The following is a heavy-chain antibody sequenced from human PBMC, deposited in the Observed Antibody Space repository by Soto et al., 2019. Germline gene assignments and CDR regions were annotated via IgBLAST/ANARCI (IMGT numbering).Heavy chain of an antibody. D-gene: IGHD6-19*01. V-gene: IGHV4-30-2*01. J-gene: IGHJ4*02. CDR3: ARAGGLGAVAVDY. CDR1: GGAISSGGYS. Sequence: QLQLQESGSRLVKPSQTLSLTCAVSGGAISSGGYSLSWIRQPPGKGLEWIGYIYHSGSTYYNPSLKSRVTISVDRAKNQFSLKLSSVTAADTAVYYCARAGGLGAVAVDYWGQGTLVTVSS. CDR2: IYHSGST.